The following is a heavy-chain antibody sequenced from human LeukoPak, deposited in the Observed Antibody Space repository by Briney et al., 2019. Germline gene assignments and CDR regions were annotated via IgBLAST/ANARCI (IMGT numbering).Heavy chain of an antibody. CDR2: ISSTSKYI. V-gene: IGHV3-21*01. Sequence: PGGSLRLSCAASGFTFSTYSMNWVRQAPGKGLEWISSISSTSKYIYQADSVKGRFTISRDNAKNSLYLQMNSLRAEDTAVYYCARATSDPRHLDYWGQGTLVTVSS. CDR1: GFTFSTYS. CDR3: ARATSDPRHLDY. J-gene: IGHJ4*02.